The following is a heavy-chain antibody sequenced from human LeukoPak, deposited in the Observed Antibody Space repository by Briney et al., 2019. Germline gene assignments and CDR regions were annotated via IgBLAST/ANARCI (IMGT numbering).Heavy chain of an antibody. J-gene: IGHJ4*02. CDR2: IYSGGST. CDR3: ARDARSDYGDYNPFDY. CDR1: GFTVSSNY. V-gene: IGHV3-66*01. D-gene: IGHD4-17*01. Sequence: PGGSLRLSCAASGFTVSSNYMSWVRQAPGKGLEWVSVIYSGGSTYYADSVKGRFTISRDNSKNTLYLQMNSLRAEDTAVYYCARDARSDYGDYNPFDYWGQGTLVTVSS.